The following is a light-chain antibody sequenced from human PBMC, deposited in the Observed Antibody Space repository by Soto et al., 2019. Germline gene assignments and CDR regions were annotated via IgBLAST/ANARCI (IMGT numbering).Light chain of an antibody. Sequence: EIVLTQSPGTLSLSPGERVTLSCRASQRVSSNYLAWHQQKPGQAPRLLIYAASSRATGIPDRFSGSGSGTDFTLTISRLEPEDFAVYYCQQYGSSPVTFGQGTKVEIK. J-gene: IGKJ1*01. CDR3: QQYGSSPVT. V-gene: IGKV3-20*01. CDR2: AAS. CDR1: QRVSSNY.